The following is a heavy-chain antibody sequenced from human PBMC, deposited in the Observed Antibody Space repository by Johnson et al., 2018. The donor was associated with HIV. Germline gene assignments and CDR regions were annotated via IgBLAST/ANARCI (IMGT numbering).Heavy chain of an antibody. J-gene: IGHJ3*02. D-gene: IGHD2-15*01. V-gene: IGHV3-30*03. Sequence: QVQLVESGGGLVQPGGSLRLSCAASGFTVSSNYMSWVRQAPGKGLEWVAVISYDGKNKYFGDSVKGRFTISRDNFKNTLYLQMDSLRAEDTAVYFCAREMVAAKDAFDIWGQGTMVTVSS. CDR3: AREMVAAKDAFDI. CDR2: ISYDGKNK. CDR1: GFTVSSNY.